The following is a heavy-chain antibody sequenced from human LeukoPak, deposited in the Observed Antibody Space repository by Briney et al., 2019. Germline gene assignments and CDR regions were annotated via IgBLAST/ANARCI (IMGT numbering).Heavy chain of an antibody. CDR2: ISSSSSYI. D-gene: IGHD3-3*01. Sequence: GGSLRLSCAASGFTFSSYGMHWVRQAPGKGLEWVSSISSSSSYIYYADSVKGRFTISRDNAKNSLYLQMNSLRAEDTAVYYCARDTYYDFWSGYYTRRYYYYGMDVWGQGTTVTVSS. CDR1: GFTFSSYG. V-gene: IGHV3-21*01. CDR3: ARDTYYDFWSGYYTRRYYYYGMDV. J-gene: IGHJ6*02.